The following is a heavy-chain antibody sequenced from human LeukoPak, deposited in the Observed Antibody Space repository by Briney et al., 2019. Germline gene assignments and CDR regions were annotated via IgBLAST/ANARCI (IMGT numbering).Heavy chain of an antibody. CDR2: IWYDGSNK. V-gene: IGHV3-33*01. D-gene: IGHD3-3*01. J-gene: IGHJ3*02. CDR1: GFTFSSYG. Sequence: PGGSLRLSCAASGFTFSSYGMHWVRQAPGKGLEWVAVIWYDGSNKYYADSVKGRFTISRDNSKNTLYLQMNSLRAEDTAVYYCARVEYDFWSGGVPFDIWGQGTMVTVSS. CDR3: ARVEYDFWSGGVPFDI.